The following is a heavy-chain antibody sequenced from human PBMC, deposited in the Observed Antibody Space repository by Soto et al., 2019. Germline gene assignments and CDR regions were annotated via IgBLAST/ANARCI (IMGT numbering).Heavy chain of an antibody. CDR2: IYSGGST. J-gene: IGHJ4*02. V-gene: IGHV3-53*01. CDR3: ASLYWYGPGGY. Sequence: GGSHRLSCAASGFTVSSNYMSWVRQAPGKGLEWVSVIYSGGSTYYADSVKGRFTISRYNSKNTLYLQMNSLRAEDTAVYYCASLYWYGPGGYWGQGTLVTVSS. D-gene: IGHD2-15*01. CDR1: GFTVSSNY.